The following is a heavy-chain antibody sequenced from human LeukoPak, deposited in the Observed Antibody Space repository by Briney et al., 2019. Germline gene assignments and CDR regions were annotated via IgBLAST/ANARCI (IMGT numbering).Heavy chain of an antibody. J-gene: IGHJ6*03. D-gene: IGHD6-13*01. CDR1: VYTFTSYY. V-gene: IGHV1-46*01. Sequence: ASVKVSCKASVYTFTSYYMHWVRQSPGQGLEWMGIIHPSGGSTTYAQKLQGRVTMTTDTSTSTAYMELRSLRSDDTAVYYCARVYSIDYYYYYYMDVWGKGTTVTVSS. CDR2: IHPSGGST. CDR3: ARVYSIDYYYYYYMDV.